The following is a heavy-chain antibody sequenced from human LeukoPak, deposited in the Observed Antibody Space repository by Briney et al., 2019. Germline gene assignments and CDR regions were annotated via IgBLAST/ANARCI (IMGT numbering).Heavy chain of an antibody. D-gene: IGHD3-22*01. CDR3: ATRTDYYDSSGYYDY. Sequence: ASVTVSCKVSGYTLTELSMHWVRQAPGKGREWMGGFDPEDDETVYAQKFQGRVTMTEDTSTDTAYMELSSLRSEDTAVYYCATRTDYYDSSGYYDYWGQGTLVTVSS. CDR1: GYTLTELS. V-gene: IGHV1-24*01. J-gene: IGHJ4*02. CDR2: FDPEDDET.